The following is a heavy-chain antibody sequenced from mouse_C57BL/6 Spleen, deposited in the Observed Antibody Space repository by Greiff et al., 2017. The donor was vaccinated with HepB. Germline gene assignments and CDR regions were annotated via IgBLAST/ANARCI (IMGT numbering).Heavy chain of an antibody. CDR2: IHPNSGST. V-gene: IGHV1-64*01. J-gene: IGHJ3*01. CDR3: ATLLGLRGGFAY. D-gene: IGHD2-4*01. Sequence: QVQLQQPGAELVKPGASVKLSCKASGYTFTSYWMHWVKQRPGQGLEWIGMIHPNSGSTNYNEKFKSKATLTVDKSSSTAYMQLSSLTSEDSAVYYCATLLGLRGGFAYCGQGTLVTVSA. CDR1: GYTFTSYW.